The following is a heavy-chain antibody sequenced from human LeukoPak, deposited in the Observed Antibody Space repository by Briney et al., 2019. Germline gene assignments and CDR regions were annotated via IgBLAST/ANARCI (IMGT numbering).Heavy chain of an antibody. D-gene: IGHD3-10*01. CDR1: GDSIDDSY. CDR2: ISYSGST. V-gene: IGHV4-59*01. J-gene: IGHJ4*02. Sequence: SETLSLTCTVSGDSIDDSYWSWIRQSPGKGLEWIGYISYSGSTNYNPSLKSRVTISFDTSKNQFSLRLTSVTAADTAMYYCTRANGYGLIDYWGQGTLVTVSS. CDR3: TRANGYGLIDY.